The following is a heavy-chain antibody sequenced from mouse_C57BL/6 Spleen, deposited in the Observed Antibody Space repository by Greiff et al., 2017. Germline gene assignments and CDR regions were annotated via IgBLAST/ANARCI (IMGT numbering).Heavy chain of an antibody. CDR1: GYTFTEYT. V-gene: IGHV1-62-2*01. CDR3: ARHEAYYGNPQLGFAY. D-gene: IGHD2-10*01. Sequence: QVQLKQSGAELVKPGASVKLSCKASGYTFTEYTIHWVKQRSGQGLEWIGWFYPGSGSIKYNEKFKDKATLTADKSSSTVYMELSRLTSEDSAVYFCARHEAYYGNPQLGFAYWGQGTLVTVSA. J-gene: IGHJ3*01. CDR2: FYPGSGSI.